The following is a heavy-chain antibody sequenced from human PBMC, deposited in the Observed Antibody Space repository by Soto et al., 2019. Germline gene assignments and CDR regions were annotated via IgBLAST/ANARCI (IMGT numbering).Heavy chain of an antibody. Sequence: GGAPRPSCAASGFTFSTYSMNWFRQAPGKGLEWVSSISGSGNYTHYADFLRGRFTISRDNAKTSLYLQMNSLRAEDTAVYYCAREGINNYNEYYFDSWGQGTVGTV. CDR2: ISGSGNYT. J-gene: IGHJ4*02. CDR3: AREGINNYNEYYFDS. D-gene: IGHD4-4*01. V-gene: IGHV3-21*01. CDR1: GFTFSTYS.